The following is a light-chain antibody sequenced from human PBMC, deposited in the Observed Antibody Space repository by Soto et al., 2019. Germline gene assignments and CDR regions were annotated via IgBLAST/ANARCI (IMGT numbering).Light chain of an antibody. J-gene: IGKJ1*01. CDR3: QQYGTSGT. V-gene: IGKV3-20*01. CDR1: QSVINNY. CDR2: GAS. Sequence: EIVLTQSPGTLSLSPGERATLSFRASQSVINNYLAWYQQKPGQAPRLLIYGASNRATGIPDRLSGSGSGTDFTLTISRLEPEDSAVYYCQQYGTSGTFGQGTKVDIK.